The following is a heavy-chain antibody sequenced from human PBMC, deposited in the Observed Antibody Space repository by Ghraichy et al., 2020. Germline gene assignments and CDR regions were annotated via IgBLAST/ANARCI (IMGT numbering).Heavy chain of an antibody. J-gene: IGHJ2*01. V-gene: IGHV1-2*02. CDR3: ARGSQLGRYCHFDL. Sequence: ASVKVSCKASGYTFTDYYVHWVRQAPGQGLEWMGWINRNSDDTNYAREFQGRIFITRDTSTSTAYMELRSLKSEDTAVYYCARGSQLGRYCHFDLWGRGTLVTVSS. CDR2: INRNSDDT. CDR1: GYTFTDYY. D-gene: IGHD7-27*01.